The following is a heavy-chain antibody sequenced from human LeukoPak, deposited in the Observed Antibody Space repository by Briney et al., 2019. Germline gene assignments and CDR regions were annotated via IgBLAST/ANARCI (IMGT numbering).Heavy chain of an antibody. Sequence: GASVKVSCKASGYTFTSYYMHWVRQAPGQGLEWMGIINPSGGSTSYAQKFQGRVTMTRDTSTSTVYMELSSLRSEDTAVYYCARDNDGDYEGVKSGLWFDPWGQGTLVTVSS. V-gene: IGHV1-46*01. J-gene: IGHJ5*02. CDR2: INPSGGST. D-gene: IGHD4-17*01. CDR1: GYTFTSYY. CDR3: ARDNDGDYEGVKSGLWFDP.